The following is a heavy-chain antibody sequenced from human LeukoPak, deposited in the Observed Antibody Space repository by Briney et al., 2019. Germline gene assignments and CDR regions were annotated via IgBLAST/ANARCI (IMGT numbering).Heavy chain of an antibody. CDR3: ARELPPLPRGYADY. CDR2: ISSSGSTI. Sequence: PGGSLRLSCAASGFTFSSYEMNWVRQAPGKGLEWVSYISSSGSTIYYADSVKGRFTISRDNAKNSLYLQMNSLRAEDTAVYYCARELPPLPRGYADYWGQGTLVTVSS. J-gene: IGHJ4*02. D-gene: IGHD5-12*01. V-gene: IGHV3-48*03. CDR1: GFTFSSYE.